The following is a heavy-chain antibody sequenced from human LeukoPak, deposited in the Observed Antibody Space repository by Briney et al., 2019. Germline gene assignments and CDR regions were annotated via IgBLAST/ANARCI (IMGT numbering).Heavy chain of an antibody. V-gene: IGHV3-21*03. CDR1: GFTFSTYS. Sequence: GGPLRLSCAASGFTFSTYSMNWVRQAPGKGLEWVSSISGSSSGYIYYADSLKGRFTISRNNAKNSLYLQMKSLRAEDTAVYYCTTAEYSSSSGVSYWGQGTLVTVSS. D-gene: IGHD6-6*01. J-gene: IGHJ4*02. CDR2: ISGSSSGYI. CDR3: TTAEYSSSSGVSY.